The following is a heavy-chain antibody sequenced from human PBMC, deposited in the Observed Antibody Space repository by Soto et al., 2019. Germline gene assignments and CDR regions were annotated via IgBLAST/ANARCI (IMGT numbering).Heavy chain of an antibody. J-gene: IGHJ4*02. CDR1: GFTFSSYA. CDR2: ISGSGGST. CDR3: AKSMSNGYYYDY. D-gene: IGHD3-22*01. Sequence: PGGSLRLSCAASGFTFSSYAMSWVRQAPGKGLEWVSAISGSGGSTYYADSVKGRFTISRDNSKNTLYLQMNSLRAEDTAVYSCAKSMSNGYYYDYWGQGTLVTVSS. V-gene: IGHV3-23*01.